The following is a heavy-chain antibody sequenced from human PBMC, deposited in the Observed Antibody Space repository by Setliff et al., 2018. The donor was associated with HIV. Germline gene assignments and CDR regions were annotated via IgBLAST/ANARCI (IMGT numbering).Heavy chain of an antibody. CDR3: AQEERDAYNYWFDP. CDR1: GFSISSRYY. Sequence: LSLTCDVSGFSISSRYYWGWIRQSPGKGLEWIGNIYHTGSSYYNPSLNDRATISLDTSKDQFSLNLSSVTAADTAVYYCAQEERDAYNYWFDPWGQGTLVTVSS. D-gene: IGHD1-1*01. J-gene: IGHJ5*02. CDR2: IYHTGSS. V-gene: IGHV4-38-2*01.